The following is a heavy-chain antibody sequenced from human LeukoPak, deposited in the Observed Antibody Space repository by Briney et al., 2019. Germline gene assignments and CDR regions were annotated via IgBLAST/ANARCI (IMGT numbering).Heavy chain of an antibody. CDR2: INPNNGGT. D-gene: IGHD5-12*01. CDR1: GYTFTDYY. CDR3: ARGGPSQVATVYWFFDL. J-gene: IGHJ2*01. Sequence: GASVQVSCKASGYTFTDYYMHWVRQAPGQGLEWMGSINPNNGGTNYAQRFQGRVTMTRETSIATAYMDLSSLRSDDTAVYYCARGGPSQVATVYWFFDLWGRGTLVTVSS. V-gene: IGHV1-2*02.